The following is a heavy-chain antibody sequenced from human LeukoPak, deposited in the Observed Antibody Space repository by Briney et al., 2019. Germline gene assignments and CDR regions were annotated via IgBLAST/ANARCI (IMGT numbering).Heavy chain of an antibody. CDR1: GGSISSSSYY. CDR3: ARDGDGGGYPDY. D-gene: IGHD3-22*01. CDR2: IHTSGTT. J-gene: IGHJ4*02. Sequence: SETLSLTCTVSGGSISSSSYYWGWIRQPPGKGLEWIGHIHTSGTTNYNPSLKSRVTLSLDTSNNQLSLTVTSVTAADTAVYFCARDGDGGGYPDYWGQGTLVTVSS. V-gene: IGHV4-39*07.